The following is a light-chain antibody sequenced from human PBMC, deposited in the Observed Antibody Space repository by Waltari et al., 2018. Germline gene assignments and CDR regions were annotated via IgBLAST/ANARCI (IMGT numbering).Light chain of an antibody. J-gene: IGLJ3*02. CDR2: DVS. CDR3: ASYGSSSTLEL. V-gene: IGLV2-14*03. Sequence: QSALTQPASVSGSPGQSITISCTGSSSDVGAYNYVSWYQQHPGKAPRLIIFDVSNRPSGVSTRVSGSKSGNTASLTISGLQAEDEADYYCASYGSSSTLELFGGGTSLTVL. CDR1: SSDVGAYNY.